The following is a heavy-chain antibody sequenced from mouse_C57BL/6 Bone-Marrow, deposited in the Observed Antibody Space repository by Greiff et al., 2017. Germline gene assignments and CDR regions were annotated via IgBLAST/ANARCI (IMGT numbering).Heavy chain of an antibody. Sequence: VQLQQPGAELVKPGASVKMSCKASGYTFTSYWITWVKQRPGQGLEWIGDIYPGSGSTNYNEKFKSKATLTVDTSSSTAYMPLSSLTSEDSAVYYCARPYYSIYWYFDVWGTGTTVTVSS. CDR3: ARPYYSIYWYFDV. D-gene: IGHD2-5*01. CDR1: GYTFTSYW. V-gene: IGHV1-55*01. CDR2: IYPGSGST. J-gene: IGHJ1*03.